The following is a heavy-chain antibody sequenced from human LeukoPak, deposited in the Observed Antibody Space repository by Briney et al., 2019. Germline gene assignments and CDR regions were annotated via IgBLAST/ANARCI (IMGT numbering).Heavy chain of an antibody. Sequence: PGGSLRLSCAASGLTFSSYAMSWVRQAPGKGLDWVSAISGSGSSTFYADSVKGRFTVSRDNSKNTLYLQMNSLRAEDTAVYYCARSPTVDSEGWFDPWGQGTLVTVSS. V-gene: IGHV3-23*01. J-gene: IGHJ5*02. CDR2: ISGSGSST. CDR3: ARSPTVDSEGWFDP. CDR1: GLTFSSYA. D-gene: IGHD5-12*01.